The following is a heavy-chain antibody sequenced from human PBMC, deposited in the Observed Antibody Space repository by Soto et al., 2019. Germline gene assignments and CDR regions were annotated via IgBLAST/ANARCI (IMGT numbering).Heavy chain of an antibody. Sequence: EVQLLESGGGLVQPGGSLRLSCAASGFTFSVFAMSWVRQAPGKGLELVSTISGRGENTYYADSVKGRFTISRDNSKNTLNKKMKSGGGGDTAVYYWAKERGAGDCGGNAVDLGGQGTMAPV. CDR2: ISGRGENT. J-gene: IGHJ3*01. CDR1: GFTFSVFA. V-gene: IGHV3-23*01. D-gene: IGHD2-21*02. CDR3: AKERGAGDCGGNAVDL.